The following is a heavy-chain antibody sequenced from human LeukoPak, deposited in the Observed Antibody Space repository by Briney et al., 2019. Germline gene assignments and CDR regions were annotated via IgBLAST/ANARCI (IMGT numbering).Heavy chain of an antibody. CDR3: ARPSCSGGSCYYTY. Sequence: PGGSLRLSCAASGFTVSSNYMSWVRQAPGKGLEWVSVIYSGGSTYYADSVKGRFTISRDNSKNTLYLQMNSLRAEDTAVYYCARPSCSGGSCYYTYWGQGTLVTVSS. CDR1: GFTVSSNY. V-gene: IGHV3-53*01. J-gene: IGHJ4*02. D-gene: IGHD2-15*01. CDR2: IYSGGST.